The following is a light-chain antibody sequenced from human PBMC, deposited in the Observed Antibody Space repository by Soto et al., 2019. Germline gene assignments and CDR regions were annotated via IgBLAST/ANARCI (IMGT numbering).Light chain of an antibody. Sequence: QSALTQPASVSGSPGQSITISCTGTSSDVGSYNLVSWYQQHPGKVPKLMIYEVSKRPSGVSNRFSGSKSGNTASLTISGLQAEDEADYYCCSHAGSSTYVFGTGTKVTVL. CDR1: SSDVGSYNL. V-gene: IGLV2-23*02. CDR2: EVS. J-gene: IGLJ1*01. CDR3: CSHAGSSTYV.